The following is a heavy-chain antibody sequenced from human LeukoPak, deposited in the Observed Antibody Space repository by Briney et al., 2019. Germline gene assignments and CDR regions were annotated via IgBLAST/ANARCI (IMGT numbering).Heavy chain of an antibody. V-gene: IGHV1-46*01. D-gene: IGHD6-13*01. CDR2: INPSGGST. Sequence: ASVKVSCKASGYTFTSYYMHWERQASGQGLEWMGVINPSGGSTSYAQKFQGRVTMARDTSTSTVYMELSRLRSEDTAVYYCARGGIGAAGPFDYWGQGTLVTVSS. J-gene: IGHJ4*02. CDR1: GYTFTSYY. CDR3: ARGGIGAAGPFDY.